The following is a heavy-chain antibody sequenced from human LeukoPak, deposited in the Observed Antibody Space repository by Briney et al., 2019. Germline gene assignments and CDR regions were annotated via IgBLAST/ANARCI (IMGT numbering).Heavy chain of an antibody. D-gene: IGHD2-2*01. CDR3: AKKGCTSTRCYLNF. CDR2: ISGSGDNT. V-gene: IGHV3-23*01. J-gene: IGHJ4*02. Sequence: PGGSLRLSCAASGFSFSDYAMSWVRLAPGKGLKWVADISGSGDNTNYIDFVKGRFTISRENPTNILYLQMNSLRAEDTAVYYCAKKGCTSTRCYLNFWGPGTQVTVSS. CDR1: GFSFSDYA.